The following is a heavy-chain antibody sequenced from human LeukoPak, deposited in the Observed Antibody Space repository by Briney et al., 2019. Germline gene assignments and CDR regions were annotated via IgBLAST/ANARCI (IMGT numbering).Heavy chain of an antibody. J-gene: IGHJ4*02. CDR3: ARGRFTMVRGVSFDY. CDR1: GFTVSSNY. D-gene: IGHD3-10*01. V-gene: IGHV3-53*01. CDR2: IYSGGST. Sequence: SGGSLRLSCAASGFTVSSNYMSWVRQAPGKGLEWVSVIYSGGSTYYADSVKGRFTISRDNSKNTLYLQMNSLRAEDTAVYYCARGRFTMVRGVSFDYWGQGTLVTVSS.